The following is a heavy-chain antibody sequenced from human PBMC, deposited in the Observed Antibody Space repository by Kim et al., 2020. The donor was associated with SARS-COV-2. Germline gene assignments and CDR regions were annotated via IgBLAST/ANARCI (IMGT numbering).Heavy chain of an antibody. CDR3: ASDSSLGGLDV. V-gene: IGHV4-4*06. Sequence: TYISSLQSRVTMSVDTSKNQFSLKLTSFTAADTAVYYCASDSSLGGLDVWGQGTTVTVSS. J-gene: IGHJ6*02. D-gene: IGHD2-2*01.